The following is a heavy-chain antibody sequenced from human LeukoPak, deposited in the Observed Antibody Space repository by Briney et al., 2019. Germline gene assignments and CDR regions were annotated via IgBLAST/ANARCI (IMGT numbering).Heavy chain of an antibody. J-gene: IGHJ4*02. D-gene: IGHD3-10*01. CDR2: IYTGGTT. V-gene: IGHV3-53*05. Sequence: GGSLRLSCAASGFTVSNNYMSWVRQAPGKGLEWVSLIYTGGTTYYADSVKGRFTVSRDNSKNTLYLQMNSLRAEDTAVCYCAKDVMVRGVIVTSWFDYWGQGTLVTVSS. CDR1: GFTVSNNY. CDR3: AKDVMVRGVIVTSWFDY.